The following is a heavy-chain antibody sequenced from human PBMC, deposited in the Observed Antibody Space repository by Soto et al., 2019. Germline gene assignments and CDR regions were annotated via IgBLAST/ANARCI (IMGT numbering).Heavy chain of an antibody. CDR1: GYSFTSYW. CDR2: IYPGDSDT. V-gene: IGHV5-51*01. Sequence: PGESLKISCKGSGYSFTSYWIGWVRQMPGKGLEWMGIIYPGDSDTRYSPSFQGQVTISADKSISTAYLQWSSLKASDTAMYYCARLPLLERPTHYYYGMHGWGQGTTVTVAS. D-gene: IGHD1-1*01. J-gene: IGHJ6*02. CDR3: ARLPLLERPTHYYYGMHG.